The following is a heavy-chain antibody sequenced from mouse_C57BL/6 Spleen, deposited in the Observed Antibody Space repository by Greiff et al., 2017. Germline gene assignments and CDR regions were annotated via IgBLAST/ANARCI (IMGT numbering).Heavy chain of an antibody. CDR1: GYTFTSYW. CDR3: ARGSGYVNYAMDY. Sequence: LQQPGAELVKPGASVKMSCKASGYTFTSYWITWVKQRPGQGLEWIGDIYPGSGSTNYNEKFKSKATLTVDTSSSTAYMQLSSLTSEDSAVYYCARGSGYVNYAMDYWGQGTSVTVSS. D-gene: IGHD3-2*02. CDR2: IYPGSGST. V-gene: IGHV1-55*01. J-gene: IGHJ4*01.